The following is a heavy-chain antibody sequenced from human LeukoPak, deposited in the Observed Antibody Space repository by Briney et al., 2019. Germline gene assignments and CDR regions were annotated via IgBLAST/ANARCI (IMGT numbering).Heavy chain of an antibody. CDR2: IHHSGST. CDR3: AREVAF. J-gene: IGHJ4*02. D-gene: IGHD2-15*01. Sequence: GTLRLSCVASGFTFSSHGMNWVRQAPGKGLEWVGCIHHSGSTYYNPSLKSRVTVSVDTSKNQFSLKLSSVTAADTAVYYCAREVAFWGQGTLVTVSS. V-gene: IGHV4-38-2*02. CDR1: GFTFSSHGM.